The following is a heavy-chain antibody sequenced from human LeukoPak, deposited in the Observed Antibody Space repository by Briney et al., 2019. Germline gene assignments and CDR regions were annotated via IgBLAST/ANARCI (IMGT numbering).Heavy chain of an antibody. CDR2: IYISGST. D-gene: IGHD3-3*01. V-gene: IGHV4-61*02. J-gene: IGHJ5*01. CDR1: NGSMSSGSYG. CDR3: AREGGNYDSWSGALTAWFDS. Sequence: SHTLSLTRSVSNGSMSSGSYGWSWIRQPAGKGLEWIERIYISGSTNYNPSLKSRLTTSIDTSKNQFSLELTSVTAADTAVYFCAREGGNYDSWSGALTAWFDSWGQGTPVTVSS.